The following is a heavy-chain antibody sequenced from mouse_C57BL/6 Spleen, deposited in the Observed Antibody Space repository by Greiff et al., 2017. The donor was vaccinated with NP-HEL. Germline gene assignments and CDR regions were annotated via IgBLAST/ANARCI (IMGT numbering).Heavy chain of an antibody. V-gene: IGHV1-62-2*01. CDR1: GYTFTEYT. Sequence: QVQLQQSGAELVKPGASVKLSCKASGYTFTEYTIHWVKQRPGQGLEWIGWFYPGSGSIKYNEKFKDKATLTEDKSSSTVYMELSRLTSKDSAVYFCARHESPSYYYGCPLYAMYYWGQGPSVTVSS. J-gene: IGHJ4*01. CDR3: ARHESPSYYYGCPLYAMYY. CDR2: FYPGSGSI. D-gene: IGHD1-1*01.